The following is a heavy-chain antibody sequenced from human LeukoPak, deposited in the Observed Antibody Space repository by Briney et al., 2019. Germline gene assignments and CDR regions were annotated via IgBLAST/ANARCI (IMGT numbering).Heavy chain of an antibody. J-gene: IGHJ4*02. D-gene: IGHD6-13*01. Sequence: SGTLSLTCAVSGGSISGINWWSWVRPPPGKGLEWIGEVHHSGSTNYNSSLKSRVTILVDKSKNQFSLKLTSVTAADTAVYYCVRHSSISYRFFDSWGQGTLVTVSS. CDR1: GGSISGINW. V-gene: IGHV4-4*02. CDR2: VHHSGST. CDR3: VRHSSISYRFFDS.